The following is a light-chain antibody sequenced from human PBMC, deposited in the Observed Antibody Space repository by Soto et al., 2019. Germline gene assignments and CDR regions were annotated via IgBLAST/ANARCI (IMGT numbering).Light chain of an antibody. V-gene: IGKV3-15*01. J-gene: IGKJ5*01. CDR2: GAS. Sequence: EIVMTQSPATLSVSPGEGATLSCRASQSVSSNLAWHQQKPGQAPRILMYGASTRATGISARFSGSGSGTEFTLTISSLQSEDFAVYYCQQYHNWPITFGQGTRLEI. CDR3: QQYHNWPIT. CDR1: QSVSSN.